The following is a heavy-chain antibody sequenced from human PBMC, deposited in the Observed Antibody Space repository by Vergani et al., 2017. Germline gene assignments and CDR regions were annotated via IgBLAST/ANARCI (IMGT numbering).Heavy chain of an antibody. V-gene: IGHV3-30*18. CDR2: ISYDGSNK. D-gene: IGHD3-10*01. CDR1: GFTFSSYG. J-gene: IGHJ6*02. CDR3: AKVMVRGKPGYGMDV. Sequence: QVQLVESGGGVVQPGRSLRLSCAASGFTFSSYGMHWVRQAPGKGLEWVAVISYDGSNKYYADSVKGRFTIARDNSKNSLYLQMNSLRAEDTAVYYGAKVMVRGKPGYGMDVWGQGTTVTVSS.